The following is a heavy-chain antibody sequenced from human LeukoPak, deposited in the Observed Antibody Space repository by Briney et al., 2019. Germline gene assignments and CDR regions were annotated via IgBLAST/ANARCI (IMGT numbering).Heavy chain of an antibody. J-gene: IGHJ3*02. D-gene: IGHD1-26*01. CDR1: GYTFTSYG. Sequence: ASVKVSCKASGYTFTSYGISWVRQAPGQGLEWMGWISAYNGNTNYAQKLQGRVTMTTDTSTSTAYMELRSLRSDDTAVYYYARGSVGATKPDGAFDIWGQGTMVTVSS. V-gene: IGHV1-18*01. CDR3: ARGSVGATKPDGAFDI. CDR2: ISAYNGNT.